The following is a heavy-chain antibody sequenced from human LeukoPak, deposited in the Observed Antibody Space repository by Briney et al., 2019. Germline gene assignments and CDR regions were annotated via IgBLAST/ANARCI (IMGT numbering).Heavy chain of an antibody. V-gene: IGHV3-74*01. D-gene: IGHD1-26*01. J-gene: IGHJ6*02. Sequence: GGSLRLSCAASGFTFSSYWMHWVRQAPGKGLVWVSRINSDGSSTSYADSVKGRFTISRDNAKNTLYLQMNSLRAEDTAVYYCARDEVGALREGYYYGMDVWGQGTTVTVSS. CDR2: INSDGSST. CDR3: ARDEVGALREGYYYGMDV. CDR1: GFTFSSYW.